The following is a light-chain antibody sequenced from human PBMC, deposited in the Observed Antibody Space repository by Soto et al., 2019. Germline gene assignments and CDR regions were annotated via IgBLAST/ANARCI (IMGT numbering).Light chain of an antibody. CDR3: QQYNNWPRT. J-gene: IGKJ1*01. V-gene: IGKV3-15*01. Sequence: EIVMTQSPATLSVSPEERATLSSRASQSVSSNLAWYQQTPGQAPRLLIYGASTRATGIPARFSGSGSGTEFTLTISSLQSEDFAVYYCQQYNNWPRTFGQGTKVDIK. CDR2: GAS. CDR1: QSVSSN.